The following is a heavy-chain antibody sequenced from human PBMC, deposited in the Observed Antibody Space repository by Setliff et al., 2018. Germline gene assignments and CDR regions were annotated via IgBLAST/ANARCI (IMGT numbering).Heavy chain of an antibody. Sequence: SETLSLTCAVYGGSFSGYYWNWIRQPPGKGLEWIGEINHSGSANYNPSLQSRVTISVDTSKKQFSLKLSSVTATDTAVYYCARQRRWFGPQPIDYWGQGTLVTVSS. CDR1: GGSFSGYY. J-gene: IGHJ4*02. D-gene: IGHD3-10*01. CDR3: ARQRRWFGPQPIDY. CDR2: INHSGSA. V-gene: IGHV4-34*01.